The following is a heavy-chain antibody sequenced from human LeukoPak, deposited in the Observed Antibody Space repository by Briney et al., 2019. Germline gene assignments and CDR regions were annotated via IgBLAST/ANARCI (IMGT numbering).Heavy chain of an antibody. D-gene: IGHD6-25*01. Sequence: SETLSLTCTVSGASISSYYWSWIRQPPGKGLEWIGYVYHSGSTNYNPSLKSRVTISVDTSKNQLSMNLISVTDADTAVCYCASASPAHDYWGQGTLVTVSS. CDR2: VYHSGST. CDR1: GASISSYY. V-gene: IGHV4-59*01. CDR3: ASASPAHDY. J-gene: IGHJ4*02.